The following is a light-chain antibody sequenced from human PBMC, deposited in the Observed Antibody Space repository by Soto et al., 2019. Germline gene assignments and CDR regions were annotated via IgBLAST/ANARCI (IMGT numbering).Light chain of an antibody. J-gene: IGKJ4*01. CDR2: GAS. CDR1: QSISNY. Sequence: DIPMTQSPSSLSASVGDRVTLTCRASQSISNYLNWFQVKSGRGPKLLISGASTLQDGVPSRFSGSGSGSDFTLTISNLQREDFAVYYCQQGYSPLLTFGVGTRVEIK. V-gene: IGKV1-39*01. CDR3: QQGYSPLLT.